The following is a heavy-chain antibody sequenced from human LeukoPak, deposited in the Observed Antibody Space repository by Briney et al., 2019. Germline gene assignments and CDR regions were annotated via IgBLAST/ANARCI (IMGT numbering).Heavy chain of an antibody. CDR1: GGSFSGYY. Sequence: SETLSLTCAVYGGSFSGYYWSWIRQPPGKGLEWIGEINHSGSTNYNPSLKSRVTISVDTSKNQFSLKLSSVTAADTAVYYCARAVVRGTFDYWGQGTLVTVSS. V-gene: IGHV4-34*01. J-gene: IGHJ4*02. D-gene: IGHD3-10*01. CDR2: INHSGST. CDR3: ARAVVRGTFDY.